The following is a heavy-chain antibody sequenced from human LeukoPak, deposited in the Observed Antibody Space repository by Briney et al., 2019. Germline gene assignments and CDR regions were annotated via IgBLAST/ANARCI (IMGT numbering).Heavy chain of an antibody. J-gene: IGHJ4*02. CDR1: GYTLTELS. CDR3: ATRKYSGYVLFYFDY. Sequence: ASVKVSCKVSGYTLTELSMHSVGQAPGKGREGMGGFDPEDGETIYAQRLQGRVTMTEDTPTHTAYMEVRSPRSTDTAVYYCATRKYSGYVLFYFDYWGQGTLVTVSS. V-gene: IGHV1-24*01. CDR2: FDPEDGET. D-gene: IGHD5-12*01.